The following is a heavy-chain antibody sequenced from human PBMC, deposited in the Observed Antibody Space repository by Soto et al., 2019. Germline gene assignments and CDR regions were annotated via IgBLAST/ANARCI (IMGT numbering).Heavy chain of an antibody. V-gene: IGHV4-4*02. D-gene: IGHD3-9*01. CDR2: IYHSGST. CDR3: ARDQGLYYDILTGYRGRAFDI. J-gene: IGHJ3*02. CDR1: GGSISSSNW. Sequence: SETLSLTCAVSGGSISSSNWWSWVRQPPGKGLEWIGEIYHSGSTNYNPSLKSRVTISVDKSKNQFSLKLSSVTAADTAVYYCARDQGLYYDILTGYRGRAFDIWGQGTMVTVSS.